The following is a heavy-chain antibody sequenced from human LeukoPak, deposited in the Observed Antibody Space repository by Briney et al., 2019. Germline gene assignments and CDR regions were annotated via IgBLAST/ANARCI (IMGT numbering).Heavy chain of an antibody. CDR3: ARGDCGGDCSTRVTDY. CDR1: GYTFTGYY. Sequence: ASVKVSCKASGYTFTGYYIHWVRQAPGQGLEWMGWINPNSGGTNYAQKFQGRVTMIRDTSISTAYMELSRLRSDDTAVYYCARGDCGGDCSTRVTDYWGQGTLVTVSS. J-gene: IGHJ4*02. D-gene: IGHD2-21*02. CDR2: INPNSGGT. V-gene: IGHV1-2*02.